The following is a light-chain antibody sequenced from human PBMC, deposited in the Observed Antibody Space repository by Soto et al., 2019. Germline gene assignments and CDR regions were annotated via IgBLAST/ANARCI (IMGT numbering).Light chain of an antibody. Sequence: VLTQPASLSGSPGQAITISCPGTSSDVVGYNYVSWYQQQPGKAPKFMIYDVSNRPSGVSNRFSGSKSGNTASLTISGLQAEDEADYYCCSYTTSNTRQIVFGTGTKVTVL. CDR1: SSDVVGYNY. CDR2: DVS. J-gene: IGLJ1*01. V-gene: IGLV2-14*01. CDR3: CSYTTSNTRQIV.